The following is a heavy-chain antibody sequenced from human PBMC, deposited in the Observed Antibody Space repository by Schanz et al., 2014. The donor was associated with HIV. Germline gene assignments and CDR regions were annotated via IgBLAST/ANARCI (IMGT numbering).Heavy chain of an antibody. CDR3: RGYRFYYGVDF. CDR1: GFIFGDYP. CDR2: SRVKSDSYAT. D-gene: IGHD4-17*01. Sequence: EVQLVESGGGLLKPGRSLRLSCTASGFIFGDYPMSWFRQAPGKGLEWVARSRVKSDSYATEYAASVTGRFTISRDDSKNSVYLQMNSLNIKDTAVYYCRGYRFYYGVDFWGQGTLVTVSS. V-gene: IGHV3-49*05. J-gene: IGHJ4*02.